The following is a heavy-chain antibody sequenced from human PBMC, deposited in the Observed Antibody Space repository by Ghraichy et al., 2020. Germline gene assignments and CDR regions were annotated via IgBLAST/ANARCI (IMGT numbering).Heavy chain of an antibody. Sequence: GESLNISCAASGFRFTTYAMSWVRQAPGKGLEWVSGISNSGSSTYYADSVKGRFTISRDNSKSTLYLQMNSLRAEDTAVYYCAKNLGTTGVRGVDYWGQGTLVTVSS. CDR1: GFRFTTYA. V-gene: IGHV3-23*01. CDR3: AKNLGTTGVRGVDY. CDR2: ISNSGSST. D-gene: IGHD3-10*01. J-gene: IGHJ4*02.